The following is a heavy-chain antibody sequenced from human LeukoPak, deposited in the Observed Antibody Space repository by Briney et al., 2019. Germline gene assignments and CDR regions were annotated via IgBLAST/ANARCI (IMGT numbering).Heavy chain of an antibody. CDR1: GYTFTSYA. D-gene: IGHD3-16*02. CDR2: ISAYNGNT. Sequence: ASVKVSCKASGYTFTSYAFRWVRQAPGQGLEWMGWISAYNGNTNYAQKLQGRVTMTTDTSTSTAYMELRSLRSDDTAVYYCARVVSAYYFDYWGQGTLVTVSS. V-gene: IGHV1-18*01. J-gene: IGHJ4*02. CDR3: ARVVSAYYFDY.